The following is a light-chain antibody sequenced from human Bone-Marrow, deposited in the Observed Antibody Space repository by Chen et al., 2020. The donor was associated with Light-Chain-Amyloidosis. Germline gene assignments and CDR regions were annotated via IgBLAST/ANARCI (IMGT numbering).Light chain of an antibody. V-gene: IGLV6-57*01. CDR3: QSYQGSSQGV. Sequence: NFMLTQPHSVSESPGKTVIISCTRSSGSIATNYVQWYQQRPGSSPTTVIYEDDQRPSGVPDRFSGSIDTSSHSASLTITGLKTDDEADYYCQSYQGSSQGVFGGGTKLTVL. J-gene: IGLJ3*02. CDR2: EDD. CDR1: SGSIATNY.